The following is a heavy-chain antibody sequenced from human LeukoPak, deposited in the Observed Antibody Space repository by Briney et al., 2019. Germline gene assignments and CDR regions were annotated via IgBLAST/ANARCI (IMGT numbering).Heavy chain of an antibody. CDR3: ARDATMMGNYFNY. J-gene: IGHJ4*02. CDR1: GGSFSGYY. CDR2: MYHSGST. V-gene: IGHV4-38-2*02. D-gene: IGHD5-12*01. Sequence: SETLSLTCAVYGGSFSGYYWGWIRQPPGKGLEWIGSMYHSGSTYYNPSLKSRVTISVDTSKNQFSLKVSSVTAADTAVYYCARDATMMGNYFNYWGQGTLVTVSS.